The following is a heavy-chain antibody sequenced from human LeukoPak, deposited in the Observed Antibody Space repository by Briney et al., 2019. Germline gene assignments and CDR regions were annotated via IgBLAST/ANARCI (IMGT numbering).Heavy chain of an antibody. CDR2: IYSGGNT. J-gene: IGHJ6*03. D-gene: IGHD5-12*01. CDR3: ARVGGGYDPPYYYYYYMDV. V-gene: IGHV3-66*01. Sequence: GGSLRLSCAASGFTVSSNYMSWVRQAPGKGLEWVSVIYSGGNTYYADSVKGRFTISRDNSKNTLYLQMNSLRAEDTAVYYCARVGGGYDPPYYYYYYMDVWGKGTTVTISS. CDR1: GFTVSSNY.